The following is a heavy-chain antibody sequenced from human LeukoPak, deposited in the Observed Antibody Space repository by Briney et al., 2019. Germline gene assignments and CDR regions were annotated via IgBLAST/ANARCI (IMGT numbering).Heavy chain of an antibody. J-gene: IGHJ4*02. CDR3: AKSKFGLGQGGSFDY. D-gene: IGHD3-10*01. CDR2: ISYDGSNK. Sequence: PGRSLRLTCAASGFTFSSYGMHWVRQAPGKGLEWVAVISYDGSNKYYADSVKGRFTISRDNSKSTLYLQMNSLRAEDTAVYYCAKSKFGLGQGGSFDYWGQGTLVTVSS. V-gene: IGHV3-30*18. CDR1: GFTFSSYG.